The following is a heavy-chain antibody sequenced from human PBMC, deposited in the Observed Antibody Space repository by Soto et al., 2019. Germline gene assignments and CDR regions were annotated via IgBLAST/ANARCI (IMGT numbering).Heavy chain of an antibody. CDR1: GGSISSYY. J-gene: IGHJ6*02. D-gene: IGHD5-12*01. CDR3: ARRRDGYNYVFRQGYYGMDV. CDR2: IYYSGST. Sequence: SETLSLTCTVSGGSISSYYWSWIRQPPGKGLEWIGYIYYSGSTNYNPSLKSRVTISVDTSKNQFSLKLSSVTAADTAVYYCARRRDGYNYVFRQGYYGMDVWGQGTTVTVSS. V-gene: IGHV4-59*08.